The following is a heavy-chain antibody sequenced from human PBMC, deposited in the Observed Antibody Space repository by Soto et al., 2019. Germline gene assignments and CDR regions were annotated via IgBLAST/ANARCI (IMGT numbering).Heavy chain of an antibody. CDR3: ARTDRAYDFWSGYHFDY. V-gene: IGHV2-26*01. Sequence: QVTLKESGPVLVKPTETLTLTCTVSGFSLSNARMGVSWIRQPPGKALEWLAHIFSNDEKSYSTSLKSRLTISKDTSKSQVVLTMTTMDPVDTATYYCARTDRAYDFWSGYHFDYWGQGTLVTVSS. CDR2: IFSNDEK. J-gene: IGHJ4*02. D-gene: IGHD3-3*01. CDR1: GFSLSNARMG.